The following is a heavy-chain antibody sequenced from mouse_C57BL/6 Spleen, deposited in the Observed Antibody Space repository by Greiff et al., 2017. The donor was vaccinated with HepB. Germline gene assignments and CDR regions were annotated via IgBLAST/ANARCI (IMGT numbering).Heavy chain of an antibody. CDR3: TRGQLRHGAMDY. CDR1: GFTFSSYA. Sequence: EVQGVESGEGLVKPGGSLKLSCAASGFTFSSYAMSWVRQTPEKRLEWVAYISSGGDYIYYADTVKGRFTISRDNARNTLYLQMSSLKSEDTAMYYCTRGQLRHGAMDYWGQGTSVTVSS. CDR2: ISSGGDYI. J-gene: IGHJ4*01. V-gene: IGHV5-9-1*02. D-gene: IGHD3-2*02.